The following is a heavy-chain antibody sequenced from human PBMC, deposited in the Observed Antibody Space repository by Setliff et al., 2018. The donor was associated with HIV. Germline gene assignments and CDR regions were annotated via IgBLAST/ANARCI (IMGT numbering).Heavy chain of an antibody. Sequence: GGSLRLSCAASGFTFSSYWMHWVRQAPGKGLVWVSRINSDGTTKYYADSVEGRFTVSRDNAKNSLYLQVKSLRAEDTAVYYCARARDYYDSNGYYRGCYFDYWGQGTLVTVSS. CDR3: ARARDYYDSNGYYRGCYFDY. CDR1: GFTFSSYW. V-gene: IGHV3-74*01. J-gene: IGHJ4*02. D-gene: IGHD3-22*01. CDR2: INSDGTTK.